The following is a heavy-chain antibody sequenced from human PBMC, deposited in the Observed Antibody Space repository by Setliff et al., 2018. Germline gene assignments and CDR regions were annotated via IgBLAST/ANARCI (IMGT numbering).Heavy chain of an antibody. D-gene: IGHD2-2*01. CDR3: ARDTQGYCSSTSCFIGSYYYYIDV. J-gene: IGHJ6*03. CDR1: GGTFSSYA. CDR2: IIPIFGTA. Sequence: ASVKVSCKASGGTFSSYAISWVRQAPGQGLEWMGRIIPIFGTANYAQKFQGRVTITADKSTSTAYMELSSLRSEDTAVYYCARDTQGYCSSTSCFIGSYYYYIDVWGKGTTVTVSS. V-gene: IGHV1-69*06.